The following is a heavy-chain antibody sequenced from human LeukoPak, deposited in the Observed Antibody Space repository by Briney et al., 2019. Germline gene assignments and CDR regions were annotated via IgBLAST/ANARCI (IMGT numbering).Heavy chain of an antibody. CDR1: GFTFSRSW. J-gene: IGHJ5*02. CDR3: ASSGWYSTPNWFDP. Sequence: GGSLRLSCAAYGFTFSRSWMHWVRQAPGKGLEWVASIKEDGSEKYYVDSVKGRFTISRDNAKNSLYLQMNSLRAEDTAMYYCASSGWYSTPNWFDPWGQGTLVIVSS. D-gene: IGHD6-19*01. CDR2: IKEDGSEK. V-gene: IGHV3-7*01.